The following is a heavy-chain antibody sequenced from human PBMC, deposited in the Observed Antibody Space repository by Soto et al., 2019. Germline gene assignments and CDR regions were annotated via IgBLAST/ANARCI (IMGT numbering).Heavy chain of an antibody. V-gene: IGHV5-51*01. CDR2: IYPGDSDT. D-gene: IGHD3-10*01. CDR1: GYSFTSYW. CDR3: VRLPATMVRGVMLWFDP. J-gene: IGHJ5*02. Sequence: GESLKISCKGSGYSFTSYWIGWVRQMPGKGLEWMGIIYPGDSDTRYSPSFQGQVTISADKSISTAYLQWSSLKASDTAMYYCVRLPATMVRGVMLWFDPWGQGTLVTVSS.